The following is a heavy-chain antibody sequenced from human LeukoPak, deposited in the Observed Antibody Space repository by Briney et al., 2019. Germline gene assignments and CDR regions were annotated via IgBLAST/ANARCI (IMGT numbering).Heavy chain of an antibody. Sequence: SVKVSCKATGGTFSSYAISWVRQAPGQGLEWMGRIIPILGIANYAQKFQGRVTITADKSTSTAYMELSSLRSEDTAVYYCAREHYPIGCSGGSCYSTFDYWGQGTLVTVSS. J-gene: IGHJ4*02. D-gene: IGHD2-15*01. CDR3: AREHYPIGCSGGSCYSTFDY. V-gene: IGHV1-69*04. CDR1: GGTFSSYA. CDR2: IIPILGIA.